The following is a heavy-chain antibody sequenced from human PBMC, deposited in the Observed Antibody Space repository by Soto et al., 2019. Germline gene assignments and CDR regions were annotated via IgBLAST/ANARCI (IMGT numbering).Heavy chain of an antibody. V-gene: IGHV4-39*01. CDR2: VYYRGRS. Sequence: WETLSLTCTVSGGSVSNSNYYWGWIRQSPGKGLEWIGSVYYRGRSYSKSSVKSRVTISVDTSKNQFSLNLNSVTASDTAVYYCVSQRTSVLTQAYFDYWGPGALVTVSS. CDR3: VSQRTSVLTQAYFDY. CDR1: GGSVSNSNYY. J-gene: IGHJ4*02. D-gene: IGHD2-8*01.